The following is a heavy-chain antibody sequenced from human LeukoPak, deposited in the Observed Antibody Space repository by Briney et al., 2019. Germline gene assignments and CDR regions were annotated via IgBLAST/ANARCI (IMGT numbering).Heavy chain of an antibody. V-gene: IGHV4-39*01. CDR2: IYYSGST. J-gene: IGHJ5*02. Sequence: SETLSLTCTVSGGSISSSSYYWGWIRQPPGKGLEWIGSIYYSGSTYYNPSLKSRVTISVDTSKNQFSLKLSSVTAADTAAYYCATSRRYSSSWYLTWFDPWGQGTLVTVSS. CDR3: ATSRRYSSSWYLTWFDP. CDR1: GGSISSSSYY. D-gene: IGHD6-13*01.